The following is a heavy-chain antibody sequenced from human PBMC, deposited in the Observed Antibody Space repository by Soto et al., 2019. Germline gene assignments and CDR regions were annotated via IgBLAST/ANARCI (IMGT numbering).Heavy chain of an antibody. Sequence: SETLSLTCIVSGESISSSSYYRGWIRQPPGKGLEWIGSIYYSGRTYYNPSFKSRVTISIDTSKNQLSLKLSSVTATDTAVYYCARQRTTVVTQAYFDHWGQGALVTVSS. D-gene: IGHD2-21*02. J-gene: IGHJ4*02. CDR2: IYYSGRT. CDR3: ARQRTTVVTQAYFDH. V-gene: IGHV4-39*01. CDR1: GESISSSSYY.